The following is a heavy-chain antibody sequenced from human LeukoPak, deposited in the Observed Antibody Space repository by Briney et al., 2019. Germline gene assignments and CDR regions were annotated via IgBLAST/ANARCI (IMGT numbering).Heavy chain of an antibody. CDR2: IYHSGST. V-gene: IGHV4-38-2*02. CDR1: GYSISSGYY. D-gene: IGHD3-10*01. J-gene: IGHJ6*03. Sequence: TETLSLTCTVSGYSISSGYYWGWIRQPPGKGLEWIGSIYHSGSTYYNPSLKSRVTISVDTSKNQFSLKLSSVTAADTAVYYCARDTMGFGDYYYYMDVWGKGTTVTVSS. CDR3: ARDTMGFGDYYYYMDV.